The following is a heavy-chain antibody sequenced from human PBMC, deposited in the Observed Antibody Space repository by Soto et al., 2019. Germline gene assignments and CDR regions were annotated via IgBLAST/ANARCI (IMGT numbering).Heavy chain of an antibody. CDR1: GYSFTSYW. Sequence: CKGSGYSFTSYWIGWVRQMPGKGLEWMGIIYPGDSDTRYSPSFQGQVTMTIDTSTYTAYMELRSLTSDDTAIYYCAKNGQPPYYYYGMDVWGQGTTXTVSS. D-gene: IGHD2-8*01. CDR2: IYPGDSDT. J-gene: IGHJ6*02. V-gene: IGHV5-51*01. CDR3: AKNGQPPYYYYGMDV.